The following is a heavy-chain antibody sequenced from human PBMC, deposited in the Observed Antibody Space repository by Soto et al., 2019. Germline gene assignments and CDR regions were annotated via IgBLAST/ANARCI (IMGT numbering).Heavy chain of an antibody. V-gene: IGHV3-9*01. D-gene: IGHD3-3*01. CDR2: ISWNSDSI. CDR1: GFIFDDFA. CDR3: TKVGGLYDFWSGPLHFDL. J-gene: IGHJ4*02. Sequence: EAQLVESGGGFVQPGRSLRLSCAGSGFIFDDFAIHWVRQAPGKGLEWVSGISWNSDSIGYADSVKGRFTISRDNAKNAPYLQMNSLRVEDTALYYCTKVGGLYDFWSGPLHFDLWGQGTLVTVSS.